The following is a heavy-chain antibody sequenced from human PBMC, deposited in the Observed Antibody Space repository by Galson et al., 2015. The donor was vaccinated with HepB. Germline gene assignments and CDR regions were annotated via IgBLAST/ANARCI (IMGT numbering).Heavy chain of an antibody. V-gene: IGHV1-69*02. CDR2: IIPILGIA. CDR1: GGTFSSYT. J-gene: IGHJ6*02. D-gene: IGHD5-18*01. CDR3: ARTNRDRERYSYGYNYYYYGMDV. Sequence: SVKVSCKASGGTFSSYTISWVRQAPGQGLEWMGRIIPILGIANYAQKFQGRVTITADKSTSTAYMELSSLRSKDTAVYYCARTNRDRERYSYGYNYYYYGMDVWGQGTTVTVSS.